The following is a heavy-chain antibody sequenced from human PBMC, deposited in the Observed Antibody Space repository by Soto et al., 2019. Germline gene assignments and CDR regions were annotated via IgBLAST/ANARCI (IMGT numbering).Heavy chain of an antibody. J-gene: IGHJ6*02. CDR2: IIPVFGRA. CDR1: GGTFSSYS. CDR3: ARDAYGMDV. Sequence: QVHLVQSGAEVKKPGSSVKVSCEASGGTFSSYSINWVRQAPGQGLEWMGGIIPVFGRANYARKFQGRVTITADGSTNKVYMELSSVTSEDTAVYYCARDAYGMDVWDQGTTVTVSS. V-gene: IGHV1-69*01.